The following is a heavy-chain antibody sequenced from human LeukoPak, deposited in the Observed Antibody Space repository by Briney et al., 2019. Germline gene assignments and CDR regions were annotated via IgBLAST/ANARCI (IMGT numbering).Heavy chain of an antibody. CDR3: ARGYYDSSGYYHFDY. V-gene: IGHV4-61*08. J-gene: IGHJ4*02. Sequence: SETLSLTCAVSGGSISSGGYSWSWIRQPPGKGLEWIGYIYYSGSTNYNPSLKSRVTISVDTSKNQFSLKLSSVTAADTAVYYCARGYYDSSGYYHFDYWGQGTLVTVSS. CDR1: GGSISSGGYS. D-gene: IGHD3-22*01. CDR2: IYYSGST.